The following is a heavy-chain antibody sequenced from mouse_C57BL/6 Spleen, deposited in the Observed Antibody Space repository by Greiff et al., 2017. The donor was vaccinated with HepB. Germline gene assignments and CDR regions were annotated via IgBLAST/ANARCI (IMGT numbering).Heavy chain of an antibody. D-gene: IGHD2-3*01. Sequence: QVQLQQPGAELVMPGASVKLSCKASGYTFTSYWMHWVKQRPGQGLEWIGEIDPSDSYTNYNQKFKGKSTLTVDNSSSTAYMQLSSLTSEDSAVYYCAGYDGYGFAYWGQGTLVTVSA. CDR1: GYTFTSYW. CDR2: IDPSDSYT. J-gene: IGHJ3*01. CDR3: AGYDGYGFAY. V-gene: IGHV1-69*01.